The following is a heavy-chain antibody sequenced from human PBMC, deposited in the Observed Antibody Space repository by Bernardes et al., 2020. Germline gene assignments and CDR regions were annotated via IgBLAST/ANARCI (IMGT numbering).Heavy chain of an antibody. J-gene: IGHJ5*02. CDR3: ARRAYDSSGYYDDWFDP. CDR1: GFTFSSHW. V-gene: IGHV3-7*01. D-gene: IGHD3-22*01. CDR2: IKQDGREK. Sequence: GGSLRLSCAASGFTFSSHWMIWVRQAPGKGLEWVANIKQDGREKHYVDSVKGRFTISRDNAKNSLYLQMNSLRVEDTAIYCCARRAYDSSGYYDDWFDPWGQGTLVTVSS.